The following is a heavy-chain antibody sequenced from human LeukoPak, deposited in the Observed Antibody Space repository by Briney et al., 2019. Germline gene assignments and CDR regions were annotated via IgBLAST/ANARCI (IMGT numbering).Heavy chain of an antibody. CDR2: ISYDGSNK. J-gene: IGHJ3*02. Sequence: GGSLRLSCAASGFIFSNYAMTWVRQAPGKGLEWVAVISYDGSNKYYADSVKGRFTISRDNSKNTLYLQMNSLRAEDTAVYYCARDRAGHDAFDIWGQGTMVTVSS. D-gene: IGHD3-10*01. CDR3: ARDRAGHDAFDI. CDR1: GFIFSNYA. V-gene: IGHV3-30-3*01.